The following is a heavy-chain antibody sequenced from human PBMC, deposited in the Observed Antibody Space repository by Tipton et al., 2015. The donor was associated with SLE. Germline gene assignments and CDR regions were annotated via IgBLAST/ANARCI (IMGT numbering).Heavy chain of an antibody. Sequence: TLSLTCTVSGYSISSDYYWGWIRQPPGKGLEWIGSVYHSGSTYYNPSLKSRVTISVDTSKNQFSLKLNSVTAADTALYYCAKGSDYGDYGCYFDYWGQGTLVTVSS. CDR2: VYHSGST. CDR1: GYSISSDYY. J-gene: IGHJ4*02. CDR3: AKGSDYGDYGCYFDY. V-gene: IGHV4-38-2*02. D-gene: IGHD4-17*01.